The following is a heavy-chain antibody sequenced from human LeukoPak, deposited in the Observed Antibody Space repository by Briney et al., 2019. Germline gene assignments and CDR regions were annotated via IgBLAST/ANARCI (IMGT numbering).Heavy chain of an antibody. CDR2: TYYRSKWYN. Sequence: SQTLSLTCAISGDSVASNIAAWNWIRQSPSRGLEWLGRTYYRSKWYNDYAVSVKSRITINPVTSKNQFSLQLNSVTAADTAVYYCARHKGHSYGFGAWYGGAYFDYWGQGTLVTVSS. D-gene: IGHD5-18*01. V-gene: IGHV6-1*01. CDR1: GDSVASNIAA. J-gene: IGHJ4*02. CDR3: ARHKGHSYGFGAWYGGAYFDY.